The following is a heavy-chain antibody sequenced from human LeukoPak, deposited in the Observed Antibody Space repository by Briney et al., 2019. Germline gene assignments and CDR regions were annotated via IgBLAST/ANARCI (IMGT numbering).Heavy chain of an antibody. Sequence: SETLSLTCTVYGGSLNAYYWSWIRQPPGKGLEWIGEIYHSGSTNYNPSLKSRVTISVDKSKNQFSLKLSSVTAADTAVYYCASQRGGEWLGHYYYYMDVWGKGTTVTVSS. CDR2: IYHSGST. D-gene: IGHD6-19*01. V-gene: IGHV4-34*01. CDR3: ASQRGGEWLGHYYYYMDV. J-gene: IGHJ6*03. CDR1: GGSLNAYY.